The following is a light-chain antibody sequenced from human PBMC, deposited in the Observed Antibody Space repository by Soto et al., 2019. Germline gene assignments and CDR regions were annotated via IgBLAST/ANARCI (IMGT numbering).Light chain of an antibody. V-gene: IGLV2-11*01. Sequence: QSALTQPRSVSGPPGQSVSISCSGTSSDVGTYNYVSWYQQHPGKAPKLMIYDVSKRPSGVPDRFSGSKSGNTASLTISGLQAEDEADYYCCSYAGSSNVFGTGTKLTVL. CDR1: SSDVGTYNY. CDR2: DVS. CDR3: CSYAGSSNV. J-gene: IGLJ1*01.